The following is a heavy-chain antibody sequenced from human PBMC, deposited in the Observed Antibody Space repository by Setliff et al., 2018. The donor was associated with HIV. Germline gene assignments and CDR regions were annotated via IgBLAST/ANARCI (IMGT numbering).Heavy chain of an antibody. V-gene: IGHV3-48*04. CDR3: ARGDYASASYAFDI. CDR1: GFSFSSYA. D-gene: IGHD3-10*01. J-gene: IGHJ3*02. Sequence: GESLKISCAATGFSFSSYAMSWVRQAPGKGLEWVSYISSSGSTIYYADSVKGRFTISRDNAKNSLYLQMNSLSAGDTAVYYCARGDYASASYAFDIWGQGTMVTVSS. CDR2: ISSSGSTI.